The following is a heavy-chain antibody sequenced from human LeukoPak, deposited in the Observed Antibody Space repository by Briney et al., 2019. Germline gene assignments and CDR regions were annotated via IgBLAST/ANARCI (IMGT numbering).Heavy chain of an antibody. CDR2: INPSGGST. D-gene: IGHD4-23*01. CDR1: GGTFSSYA. V-gene: IGHV1-46*01. J-gene: IGHJ5*02. CDR3: ARDKAPGGKRWFDP. Sequence: GASVKVSCKASGGTFSSYAISWVRQAPGQGLEWMGIINPSGGSTSYAQKFQGRVTMTRDMSTSTVYMELSSLRSEDTAVYYCARDKAPGGKRWFDPWGQGTLVTVSS.